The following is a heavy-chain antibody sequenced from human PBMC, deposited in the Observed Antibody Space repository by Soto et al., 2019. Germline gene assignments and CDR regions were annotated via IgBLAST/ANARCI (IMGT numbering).Heavy chain of an antibody. J-gene: IGHJ4*02. CDR2: IIPLLATP. V-gene: IGHV1-69*06. CDR1: GGTFSSYA. Sequence: QVQLVQSGAEVKKPGSSVKVSCKASGGTFSSYAFSWVRQAPGQGLEWMGGIIPLLATPNYAQKFQGRVTITADKSTSIAYMELSSLRSEDTAVYFCAGGRGASAGYYFDYWGQETLVTVSS. D-gene: IGHD6-13*01. CDR3: AGGRGASAGYYFDY.